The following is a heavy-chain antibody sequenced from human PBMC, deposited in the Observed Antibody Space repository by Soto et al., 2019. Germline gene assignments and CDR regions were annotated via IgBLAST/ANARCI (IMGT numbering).Heavy chain of an antibody. CDR2: IYPGDSDT. CDR1: GYSFTKHW. CDR3: ARAQGEIAVTGTPYYYYGMDV. V-gene: IGHV5-51*03. D-gene: IGHD6-19*01. Sequence: PGESLKISCKGSGYSFTKHWISWVRQMPGKGLEWMGIIYPGDSDTRYSPSFQGQVTISADKSISTAYLQWSSLKASDTAMYYCARAQGEIAVTGTPYYYYGMDVWGQGTTVPSP. J-gene: IGHJ6*02.